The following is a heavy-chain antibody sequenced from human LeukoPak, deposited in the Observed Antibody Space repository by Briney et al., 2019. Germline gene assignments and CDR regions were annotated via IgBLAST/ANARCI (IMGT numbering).Heavy chain of an antibody. CDR3: ARVGGDYGPFDY. CDR1: GYTFTGYY. J-gene: IGHJ4*02. V-gene: IGHV1-2*02. CDR2: INPNSGGT. D-gene: IGHD4-17*01. Sequence: ASVKVSCKASGYTFTGYYMHWVRQAPGQGLEWMGWINPNSGGTNYAQQFQGRVTMTRDTSISTAYMELSRQRSDDTAVYYCARVGGDYGPFDYWGQGTLVTVSS.